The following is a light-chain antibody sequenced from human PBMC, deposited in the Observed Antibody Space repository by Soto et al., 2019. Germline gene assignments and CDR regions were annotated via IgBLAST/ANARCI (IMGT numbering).Light chain of an antibody. Sequence: QSALTQPASGSGSPGQSITISCTGTSRDVGTYNHVSWYQQHPGKAPPLIIYEVSNRPSGLSNRFSASKSGNTASLTISGLQAEDEADYYCCSYTTSSTLVFGTGTKVTVL. CDR2: EVS. V-gene: IGLV2-14*01. CDR3: CSYTTSSTLV. CDR1: SRDVGTYNH. J-gene: IGLJ1*01.